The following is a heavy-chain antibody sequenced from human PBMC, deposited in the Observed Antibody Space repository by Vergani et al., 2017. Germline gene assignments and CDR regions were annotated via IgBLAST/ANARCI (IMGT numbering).Heavy chain of an antibody. Sequence: QVQLVESGGGVVQPGRSLRLSCAPSGFTFSSYGMHWVRQAPGKGLEWVAVISYDGSNKYYADSVKGRFTISRDNSKNTLYLQMNSLRAEDTAVYYCAKDFHPMGVVVPAAKPRRSPYYYYGMDVWGQGTTVTVSS. CDR2: ISYDGSNK. V-gene: IGHV3-30*18. CDR3: AKDFHPMGVVVPAAKPRRSPYYYYGMDV. D-gene: IGHD2-2*01. J-gene: IGHJ6*02. CDR1: GFTFSSYG.